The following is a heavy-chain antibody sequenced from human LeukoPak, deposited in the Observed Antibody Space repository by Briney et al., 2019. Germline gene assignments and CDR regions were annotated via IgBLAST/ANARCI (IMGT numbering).Heavy chain of an antibody. V-gene: IGHV1-69*04. D-gene: IGHD4-17*01. Sequence: GASVKVSCRASGGTFSNYAISWVRQAPGQGLEWMGRIIPIFGIANYSQKFQGRVTITADKSTSTAYMELSSLRSEDTAVYYCASYDYGDYQNNTWFDPWGQGTLVTVSS. CDR3: ASYDYGDYQNNTWFDP. J-gene: IGHJ5*02. CDR1: GGTFSNYA. CDR2: IIPIFGIA.